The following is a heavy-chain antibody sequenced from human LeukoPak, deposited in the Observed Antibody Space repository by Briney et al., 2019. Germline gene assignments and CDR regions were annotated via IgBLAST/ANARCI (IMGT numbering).Heavy chain of an antibody. D-gene: IGHD2-2*01. CDR2: INPHSGGT. CDR1: GYTFTGYY. J-gene: IGHJ4*02. V-gene: IGHV1-2*02. Sequence: GASVKVSCKASGYTFTGYYMHWVRQAPGQGLEWMGWINPHSGGTNYAQKFQGGVTMTRDTSITTAYMELSSLRSDDTAAYYCARDVGEYCSSTNCYASHYWGQGTLVTVSS. CDR3: ARDVGEYCSSTNCYASHY.